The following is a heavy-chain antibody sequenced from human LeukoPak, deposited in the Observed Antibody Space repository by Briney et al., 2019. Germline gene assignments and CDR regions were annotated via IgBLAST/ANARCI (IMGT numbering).Heavy chain of an antibody. CDR2: ISAYNGNT. D-gene: IGHD3-9*01. CDR1: GYTFTSYG. CDR3: ARARYDILTGYYDY. Sequence: GASVKVSCKASGYTFTSYGISWVRQAPGQGLEWMGWISAYNGNTNYAQKLQGRVTMTTDTSTSTAYMELRSLRSDDTAVYYCARARYDILTGYYDYWGQGTLVTISS. J-gene: IGHJ4*02. V-gene: IGHV1-18*04.